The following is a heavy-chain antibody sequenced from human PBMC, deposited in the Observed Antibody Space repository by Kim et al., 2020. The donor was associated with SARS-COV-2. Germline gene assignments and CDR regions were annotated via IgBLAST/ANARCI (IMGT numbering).Heavy chain of an antibody. CDR3: ARHDWFDP. J-gene: IGHJ5*02. V-gene: IGHV3-66*04. Sequence: GGSLRLSCAASGFTFSSYWMSWVRQAPGKGLEWVSLLFSDSRTFYADSVKGRLTISRDDSRNTVYLEMNSLRPEDTAAYYCARHDWFDPWGHGTQVTVSS. CDR2: LFSDSRT. CDR1: GFTFSSYW.